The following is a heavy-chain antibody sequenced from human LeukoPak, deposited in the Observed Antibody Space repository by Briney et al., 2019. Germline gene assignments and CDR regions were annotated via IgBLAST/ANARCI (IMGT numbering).Heavy chain of an antibody. J-gene: IGHJ4*02. D-gene: IGHD3-10*01. CDR2: IYSGGST. V-gene: IGHV3-53*01. Sequence: GGSLRLSCAASGFTFNNYAMNWVRQAPGKGLEWVSVIYSGGSTYYADSVKGRFTISRDNSKNTLYLQMNSLRAEDTAVYYCARDLGLLWFGEFGYWGQGTLVTVSS. CDR3: ARDLGLLWFGEFGY. CDR1: GFTFNNYA.